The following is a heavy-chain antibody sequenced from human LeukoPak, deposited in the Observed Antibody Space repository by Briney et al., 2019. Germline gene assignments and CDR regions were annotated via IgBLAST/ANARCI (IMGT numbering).Heavy chain of an antibody. J-gene: IGHJ4*02. Sequence: SETLSLTCTVSGASINSYYWSWTRQPPGKGLEWIGHIYHRGNTNYNPSLKSRVTISLDTSKNQFSLSLTSVTAADTAVYYCARDLVWFDYWGQGTLVTVSS. CDR1: GASINSYY. CDR2: IYHRGNT. D-gene: IGHD3-16*01. CDR3: ARDLVWFDY. V-gene: IGHV4-59*01.